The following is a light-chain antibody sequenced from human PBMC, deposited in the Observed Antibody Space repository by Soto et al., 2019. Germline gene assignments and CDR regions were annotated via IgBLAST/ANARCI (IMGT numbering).Light chain of an antibody. CDR1: QSVSSSY. J-gene: IGKJ1*01. CDR3: QQYGYSFRA. CDR2: GAS. V-gene: IGKV3-20*01. Sequence: ERLSTQSPGTLSLSPGERATLSCRASQSVSSSYLSWYQLKPGQAPRLLIYGASSRATGIPDRFSGSGSGTDFTLTFSRLEPEDFAVYYCQQYGYSFRAFGQGTKVEL.